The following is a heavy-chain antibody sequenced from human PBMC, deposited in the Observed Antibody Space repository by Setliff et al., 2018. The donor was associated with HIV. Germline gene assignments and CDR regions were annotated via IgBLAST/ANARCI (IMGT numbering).Heavy chain of an antibody. J-gene: IGHJ4*02. D-gene: IGHD5-12*01. Sequence: SETLSLTCAVYRGSFSHYYWTWIRQSPGKGLEWIAEINQERTTFYNPSLKSRVTMSLDTSRNEVSLRLSSVTAADTATYFCAGLPRTRDGYHPNDYWGQGTLVTVSS. CDR3: AGLPRTRDGYHPNDY. CDR2: INQERTT. CDR1: RGSFSHYY. V-gene: IGHV4-34*01.